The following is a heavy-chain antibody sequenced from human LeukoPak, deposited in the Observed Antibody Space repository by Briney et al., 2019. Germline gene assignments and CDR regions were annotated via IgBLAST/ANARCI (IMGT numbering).Heavy chain of an antibody. D-gene: IGHD6-25*01. V-gene: IGHV3-23*01. CDR3: ASGIDY. CDR1: GFTFSSYA. J-gene: IGHJ4*02. Sequence: GGSLRHSCAASGFTFSSYAMTWVRQASGKGLEWVSTISNSGGTTYYADSVRGRFTISRDTSKNMVFLQMNSLRVEDTAVYYCASGIDYWGRGTLVTVSS. CDR2: ISNSGGTT.